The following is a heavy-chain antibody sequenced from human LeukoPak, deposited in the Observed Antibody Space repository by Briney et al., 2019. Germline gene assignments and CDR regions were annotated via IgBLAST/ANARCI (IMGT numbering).Heavy chain of an antibody. CDR3: ARVTASLSFYYGMDV. CDR1: RGSFSSYY. D-gene: IGHD2-21*02. Sequence: SETVSLTCTVSRGSFSSYYWSWIRQPPGRGLEWIGHIYSSGSTNYNPSLKSRVTISVDTSKNLFSLKLTSVTAADTAVYSCARVTASLSFYYGMDVWGQGTTVTVSS. CDR2: IYSSGST. J-gene: IGHJ6*02. V-gene: IGHV4-59*01.